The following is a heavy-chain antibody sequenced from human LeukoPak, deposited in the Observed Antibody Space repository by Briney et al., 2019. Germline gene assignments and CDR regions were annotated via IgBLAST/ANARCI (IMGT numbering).Heavy chain of an antibody. CDR1: GGSFGDYY. CDR2: INHSGGS. J-gene: IGHJ4*02. Sequence: PSETLSLTCGVYGGSFGDYYWSWIRQPPGKGLGWIGEINHSGGSNYNPSLKGRVTISGDTSKNQFSLKLTSVTAADTAVYYCARHGHLFDYWGQGTLVSVSS. CDR3: ARHGHLFDY. V-gene: IGHV4-34*01.